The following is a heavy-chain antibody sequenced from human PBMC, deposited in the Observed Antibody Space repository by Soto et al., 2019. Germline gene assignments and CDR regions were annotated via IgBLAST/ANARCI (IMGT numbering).Heavy chain of an antibody. D-gene: IGHD3-10*01. J-gene: IGHJ5*02. CDR3: ARDGSGSYYNVRNWFDP. CDR2: IYYSGST. CDR1: GGSISSGGYY. Sequence: PSETLSLTCTVSGGSISSGGYYLIWIRQHPGKGLEWIGYIYYSGSTYYNPSLKSRVTISVDTSKNQFSLKLSSVTAADTAVYYCARDGSGSYYNVRNWFDPWGQGTLVTVSS. V-gene: IGHV4-31*03.